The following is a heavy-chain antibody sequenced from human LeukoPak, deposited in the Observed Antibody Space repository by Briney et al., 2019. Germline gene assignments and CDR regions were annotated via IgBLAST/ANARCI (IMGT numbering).Heavy chain of an antibody. J-gene: IGHJ4*02. CDR3: ARMWYQLLDDY. CDR2: INHSGST. V-gene: IGHV4-34*01. Sequence: SETLSLTCAVYGGSFSGYYWSWIRQPPGKGLEWIGEINHSGSTNYNPSLKSRVIISVDTSKNQFSLKLSSVTAADTAVYYCARMWYQLLDDYWGQGTLVTVSS. D-gene: IGHD2-2*01. CDR1: GGSFSGYY.